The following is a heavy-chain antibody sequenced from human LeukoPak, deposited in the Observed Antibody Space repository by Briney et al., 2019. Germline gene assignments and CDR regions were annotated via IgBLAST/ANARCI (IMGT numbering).Heavy chain of an antibody. V-gene: IGHV3-74*01. Sequence: PGGSLRLSCAASGFTFGTYWMYWVRQTPGKGLVWVARVNTDGSGTTYADSVKGRFTISRDNAKNTLYLQMNSLRDEDTAVYFWARGLEVVPAGVPTYWGQGALVTVSS. D-gene: IGHD2-2*01. CDR1: GFTFGTYW. CDR3: ARGLEVVPAGVPTY. CDR2: VNTDGSGT. J-gene: IGHJ4*02.